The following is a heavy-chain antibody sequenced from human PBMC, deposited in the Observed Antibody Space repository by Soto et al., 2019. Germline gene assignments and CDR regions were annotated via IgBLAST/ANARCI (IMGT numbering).Heavy chain of an antibody. D-gene: IGHD5-18*01. CDR3: ARGGGGYSYGSTPFDN. Sequence: EVQLLESGGGLVQPGGSLRLSCAASGFTFSSYAMSWVRQAPGKGLEWVSAISSSSSYIYYADSVKGRFTISRDNAKNSLYLQMNSLRAEDTAVYYCARGGGGYSYGSTPFDNWGQGTLVTVSS. CDR1: GFTFSSYA. V-gene: IGHV3-21*01. J-gene: IGHJ4*02. CDR2: ISSSSSYI.